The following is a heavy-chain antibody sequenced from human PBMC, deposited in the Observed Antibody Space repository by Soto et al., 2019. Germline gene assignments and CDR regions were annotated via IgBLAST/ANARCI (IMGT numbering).Heavy chain of an antibody. D-gene: IGHD6-19*01. J-gene: IGHJ4*02. Sequence: TSETLSLTCAVSGGSISSGGYSWSWIRQPPGKGLEWIGYIYHSGSIYYNPSLKSRVTISVDRSKNQFSLKLSSVTAADTAVYYCAKELHTSSGWSQVIYWGQGTLVTVSS. CDR2: IYHSGSI. CDR1: GGSISSGGYS. CDR3: AKELHTSSGWSQVIY. V-gene: IGHV4-30-2*01.